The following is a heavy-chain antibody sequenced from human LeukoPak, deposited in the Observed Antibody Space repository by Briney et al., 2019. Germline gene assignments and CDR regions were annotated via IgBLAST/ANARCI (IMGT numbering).Heavy chain of an antibody. CDR2: IYHSGST. V-gene: IGHV4-4*02. Sequence: PSETLSLTCAVSGGSISSSNWWSWVRQPPGKGLEWIGEIYHSGSTNYNPSPKSRVTISVDKSKNQFSLKLSSVTAADTAVYYCARDLSRRESLFDYWGQGTLVTVSS. CDR1: GGSISSSNW. CDR3: ARDLSRRESLFDY. D-gene: IGHD2/OR15-2a*01. J-gene: IGHJ4*02.